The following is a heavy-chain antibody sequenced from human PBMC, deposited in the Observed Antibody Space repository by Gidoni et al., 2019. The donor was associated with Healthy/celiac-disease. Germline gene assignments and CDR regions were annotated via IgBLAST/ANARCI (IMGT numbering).Heavy chain of an antibody. D-gene: IGHD3-22*01. Sequence: QVQLVQSGAEVKKPGSSVKVSCKASGGTFSSYAISWVRQAPGQGLEWMGGIIPIFGTANYAQKFQGRVTITADKSTSTAYMELSSLRSEDTAVYYCARDVWIYGSSGYPQLGARYFDYWGQGTLVTVSS. CDR1: GGTFSSYA. CDR2: IIPIFGTA. V-gene: IGHV1-69*06. CDR3: ARDVWIYGSSGYPQLGARYFDY. J-gene: IGHJ4*02.